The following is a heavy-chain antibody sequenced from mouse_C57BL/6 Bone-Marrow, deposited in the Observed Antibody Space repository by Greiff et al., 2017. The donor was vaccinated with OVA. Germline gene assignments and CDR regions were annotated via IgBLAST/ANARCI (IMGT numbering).Heavy chain of an antibody. Sequence: EVKLVESGGGLVQSGRSLRLSCATSGFTFSDFYMEWVRQAPGKGLEWIAASRNKANDYTTEYSASVKGRFIVSRDTSQSILYLQMNALRAEDTAIYYCARDDGNDDYAMDYWGQGTSVTVSS. CDR1: GFTFSDFY. J-gene: IGHJ4*01. D-gene: IGHD2-12*01. CDR2: SRNKANDYTT. CDR3: ARDDGNDDYAMDY. V-gene: IGHV7-1*01.